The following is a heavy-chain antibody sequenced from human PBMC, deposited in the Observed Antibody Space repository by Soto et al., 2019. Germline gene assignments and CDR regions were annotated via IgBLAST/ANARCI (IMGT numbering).Heavy chain of an antibody. Sequence: QVQLVQSGAEVKKPGSSVKVSCKASGGTFSSYAISWVRQAPGQGLEWMGGVIPIFGTANYAQKFQGRVTITADESTSTAYMELSSLRSEDTAVYYCARREMATITGVSAFDIWGQGTMVTVSS. V-gene: IGHV1-69*12. D-gene: IGHD5-12*01. CDR2: VIPIFGTA. CDR1: GGTFSSYA. CDR3: ARREMATITGVSAFDI. J-gene: IGHJ3*02.